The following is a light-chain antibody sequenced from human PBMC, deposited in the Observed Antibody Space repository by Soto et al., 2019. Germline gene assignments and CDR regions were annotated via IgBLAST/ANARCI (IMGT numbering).Light chain of an antibody. V-gene: IGLV2-14*01. CDR1: SSDVGGYNY. CDR3: SSYISSSILV. CDR2: DVS. J-gene: IGLJ2*01. Sequence: SALTQPASVSGSPGQSITISCTGTSSDVGGYNYVSWYQQHPGKAPKLMIYDVSNRPSGVSNRFSGSKSGNTASLTISGLQAEDEADYYCSSYISSSILVFGGGTKLTVL.